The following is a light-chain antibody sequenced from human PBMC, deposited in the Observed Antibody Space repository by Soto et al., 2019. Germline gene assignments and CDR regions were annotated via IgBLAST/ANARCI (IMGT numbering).Light chain of an antibody. J-gene: IGLJ1*01. CDR1: SSNIARRS. Sequence: QSVLTQPPSASATPGQRVTISCSGSSSNIARRSVYWYQQLPGTAPKLLIYGNSNRPSGVPDRFSGSKSGTSASLAITGLQAEDEADYYCQSYDNSLSVYVFGTGTKLTVL. V-gene: IGLV1-40*01. CDR3: QSYDNSLSVYV. CDR2: GNS.